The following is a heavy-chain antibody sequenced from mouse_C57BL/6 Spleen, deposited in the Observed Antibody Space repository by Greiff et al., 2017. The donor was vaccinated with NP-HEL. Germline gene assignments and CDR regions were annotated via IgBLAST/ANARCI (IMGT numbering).Heavy chain of an antibody. J-gene: IGHJ3*01. CDR1: GYSITSGYY. V-gene: IGHV3-6*01. CDR2: ISYDGSN. D-gene: IGHD2-4*01. CDR3: ARDKGVYDYDWFAY. Sequence: EVQLVESGPGLVKPSQSLSLTCSVTGYSITSGYYWNWIRQFPGNKLEWMGYISYDGSNNYNPSLKNRISITRDTSKNQFFLKLNSVTTEDTATYYCARDKGVYDYDWFAYWGQGTLVTVSA.